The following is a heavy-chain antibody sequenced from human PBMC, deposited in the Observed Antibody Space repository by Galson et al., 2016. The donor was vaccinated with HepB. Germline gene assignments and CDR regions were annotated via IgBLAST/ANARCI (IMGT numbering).Heavy chain of an antibody. CDR2: IQFDGSKK. J-gene: IGHJ5*02. V-gene: IGHV3-33*01. Sequence: SLRLSCAGSGFTFSNYGMHWVRQASGKGLEWVAAIQFDGSKKYYGDSVKGRFTISRDDSKNTVYLQMSSLRAEDTAIYFCVRDLSYGSNWFDPRGQGTLVTVSS. D-gene: IGHD3-16*02. CDR3: VRDLSYGSNWFDP. CDR1: GFTFSNYG.